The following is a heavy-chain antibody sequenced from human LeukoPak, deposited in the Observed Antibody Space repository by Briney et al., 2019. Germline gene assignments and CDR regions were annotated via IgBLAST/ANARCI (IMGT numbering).Heavy chain of an antibody. J-gene: IGHJ4*02. V-gene: IGHV3-11*06. CDR2: ISTTSRFT. CDR3: AKGKDSVAGATNDY. D-gene: IGHD6-19*01. CDR1: GLTFSDSY. Sequence: GGSLRLSCAASGLTFSDSYMSWIRQAPGKGLEWVTYISTTSRFTTYADSVKGRFTISGDNAKNSLYLQMNSLRVEDTAVYYCAKGKDSVAGATNDYWGQGTLVTVSS.